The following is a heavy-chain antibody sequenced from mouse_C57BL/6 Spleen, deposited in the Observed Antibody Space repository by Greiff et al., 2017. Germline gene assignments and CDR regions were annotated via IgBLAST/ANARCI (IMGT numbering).Heavy chain of an antibody. CDR2: IDPENGDT. V-gene: IGHV14-4*01. D-gene: IGHD2-9*01. CDR3: TVYRSTYYGYDFDY. J-gene: IGHJ2*01. Sequence: EVQLQESGAELVRPGASVKLSCTASGFNIKDDYMHWVKQRPEQGLEWIGWIDPENGDTEYASNFQGRATITADTSSNTAYLQLSSLTSEDTAVYYCTVYRSTYYGYDFDYWGQGTTLTVSS. CDR1: GFNIKDDY.